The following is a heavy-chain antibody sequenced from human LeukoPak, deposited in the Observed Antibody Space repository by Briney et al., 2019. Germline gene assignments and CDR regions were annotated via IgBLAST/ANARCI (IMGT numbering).Heavy chain of an antibody. J-gene: IGHJ3*02. CDR2: ISWDSGSR. CDR3: VKDLRLDLHLDTFHI. CDR1: GFTFDDFD. V-gene: IGHV3-9*01. D-gene: IGHD1-7*01. Sequence: GGSLRLSCAASGFTFDDFDMHWVRQPPGKGLQWISSISWDSGSRVYADSVKGRFGISRDNAKSSLYLDMHSLAPEDTALYYCVKDLRLDLHLDTFHIWGQGTMVTVS.